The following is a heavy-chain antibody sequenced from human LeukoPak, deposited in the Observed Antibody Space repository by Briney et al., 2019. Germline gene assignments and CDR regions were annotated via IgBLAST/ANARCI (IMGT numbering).Heavy chain of an antibody. CDR2: ISGSGGTT. Sequence: GGSLRLSCAASGFTFSSYAMSWVRQAPGKGLEWVSAISGSGGTTYYADSVKGRFTISRDNSKNTLHLQMNSLRAEDTAVYYCAKDEQLWPDYWGQGTLVTVSS. D-gene: IGHD5-18*01. V-gene: IGHV3-23*01. CDR1: GFTFSSYA. J-gene: IGHJ4*02. CDR3: AKDEQLWPDY.